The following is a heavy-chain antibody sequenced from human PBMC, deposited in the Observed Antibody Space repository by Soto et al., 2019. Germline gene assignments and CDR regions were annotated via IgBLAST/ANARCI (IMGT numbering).Heavy chain of an antibody. J-gene: IGHJ4*02. CDR3: ARQYCSSTSCYVVDY. D-gene: IGHD2-2*01. Sequence: GASVKVSCKASGYTFTSYAMPWVRQAPGQRLEWMGWINAGNGNTKYSQKFQGRVTMTRDTSASTAYMELSSLRSDDTAVYYCARQYCSSTSCYVVDYWGQGTLVPSPQ. CDR2: INAGNGNT. CDR1: GYTFTSYA. V-gene: IGHV1-3*01.